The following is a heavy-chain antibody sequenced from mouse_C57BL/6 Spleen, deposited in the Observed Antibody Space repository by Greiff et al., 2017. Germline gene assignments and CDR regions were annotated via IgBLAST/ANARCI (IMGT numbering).Heavy chain of an antibody. J-gene: IGHJ2*01. CDR1: GYTFTDYY. V-gene: IGHV1-26*01. CDR3: ARWTAQATWKDY. D-gene: IGHD3-2*02. Sequence: EVQLQQSGPELVKPGASVKISCKASGYTFTDYYMNWVKQSHGKSLEWIGDINPNNGGTSYNQKFKGKATLTVDKSSSTAYMELRSLTSEDSAVYYCARWTAQATWKDYWGQGTTLTVSS. CDR2: INPNNGGT.